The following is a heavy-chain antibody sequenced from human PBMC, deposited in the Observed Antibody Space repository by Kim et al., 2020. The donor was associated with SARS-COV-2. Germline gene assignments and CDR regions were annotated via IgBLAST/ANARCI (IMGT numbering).Heavy chain of an antibody. CDR3: VRVLYVPGRAFLSYWY. Sequence: ASVKVSCKASGYSFTSYAVNWVRQAPGQGLEWMGWINAYTGNTTYARRLTGRFVFSTDASASTAYMQLNNLEADDTAVYYCVRVLYVPGRAFLSYWY. CDR2: INAYTGNT. D-gene: IGHD6-19*01. J-gene: IGHJ2*01. CDR1: GYSFTSYA. V-gene: IGHV7-4-1*02.